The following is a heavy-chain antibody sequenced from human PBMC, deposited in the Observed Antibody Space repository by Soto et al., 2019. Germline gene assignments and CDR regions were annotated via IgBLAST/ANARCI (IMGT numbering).Heavy chain of an antibody. D-gene: IGHD3-9*01. J-gene: IGHJ4*01. CDR1: GLTFSGYV. Sequence: PGGSLRLSCAASGLTFSGYVLGWVRQAPWKELEWVSSISGSGSDTYYADSVKSRFTISRDNSKNTLYLQMNSLRAEDTALYYCAKSDILTGYYTYYFDYWGQGTLVTVSS. CDR2: ISGSGSDT. CDR3: AKSDILTGYYTYYFDY. V-gene: IGHV3-23*01.